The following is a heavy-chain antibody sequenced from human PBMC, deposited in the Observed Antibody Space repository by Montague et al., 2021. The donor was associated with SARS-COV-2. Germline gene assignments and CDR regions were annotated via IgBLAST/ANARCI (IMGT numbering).Heavy chain of an antibody. Sequence: SETRSLTCTVTGGPISGSSDYWGWIRQSPGKGLEWIASVDYSGNTXYSPSLKGRLTISVDTSKNQFSLKLNSVTAADTALYYCARREYSYGWGDWGQGTLVTVSS. CDR3: ARREYSYGWGD. D-gene: IGHD5-18*01. V-gene: IGHV4-39*01. CDR2: VDYSGNT. CDR1: GGPISGSSDY. J-gene: IGHJ4*02.